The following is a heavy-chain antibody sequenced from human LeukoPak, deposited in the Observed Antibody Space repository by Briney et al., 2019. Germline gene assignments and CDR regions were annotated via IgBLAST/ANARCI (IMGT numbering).Heavy chain of an antibody. V-gene: IGHV3-23*01. D-gene: IGHD6-13*01. CDR2: ISGSGGST. J-gene: IGHJ4*02. CDR1: GFTFSSYA. Sequence: GGSLRLSCAASGFTFSSYAMSWVGPGPGKGLEWVSAISGSGGSTYYAYSVKGPFAISRDNSKNTLYLQMHSLRAEDTAVYYCAKDSQQQLAPRFQPTTLDYWGQETLVTVSS. CDR3: AKDSQQQLAPRFQPTTLDY.